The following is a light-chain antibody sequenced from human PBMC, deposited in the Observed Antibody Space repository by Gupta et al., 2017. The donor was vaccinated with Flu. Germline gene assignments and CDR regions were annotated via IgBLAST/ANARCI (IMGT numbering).Light chain of an antibody. V-gene: IGLV6-57*01. CDR1: TGSIADYY. CDR3: QSYDGSSRV. CDR2: EGS. Sequence: NFLLTQPHPVSESPGKTVTISCTRSTGSIADYYVQWYHQRPGSSPNTVLYEGSRRPSGVPDRFSGAVESSSNSASLTISGLKTEDEADYYCQSYDGSSRVFGGGTKLTVL. J-gene: IGLJ3*02.